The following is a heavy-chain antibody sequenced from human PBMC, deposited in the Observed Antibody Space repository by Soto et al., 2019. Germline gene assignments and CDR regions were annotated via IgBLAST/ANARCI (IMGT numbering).Heavy chain of an antibody. CDR1: GGTFSTSS. V-gene: IGHV1-69*13. CDR2: IIPIFTRT. CDR3: ARDVVRSTAGDS. D-gene: IGHD2-15*01. J-gene: IGHJ4*02. Sequence: SVKVSCKASGGTFSTSSFVWVRQGPGQGLEWMGGIIPIFTRTNFAQKFQGRVTFSADESTRTTYMELRSLTSEDTAIYYCARDVVRSTAGDSWGQGTLVTVS.